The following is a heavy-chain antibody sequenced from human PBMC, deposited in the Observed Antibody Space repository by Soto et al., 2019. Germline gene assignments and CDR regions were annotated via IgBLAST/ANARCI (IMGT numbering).Heavy chain of an antibody. Sequence: ASVKVSCKASGYTFTGYYMHWVRQAPGQGLEWMGWINPNSGGTNYAQKFQGWVTMTRDTSISTAYMELSRLRSDDTAVYYCARDSALVRGLITKKPTNYGMDVWGQGTTVTVSS. CDR1: GYTFTGYY. V-gene: IGHV1-2*04. D-gene: IGHD3-10*01. CDR3: ARDSALVRGLITKKPTNYGMDV. J-gene: IGHJ6*02. CDR2: INPNSGGT.